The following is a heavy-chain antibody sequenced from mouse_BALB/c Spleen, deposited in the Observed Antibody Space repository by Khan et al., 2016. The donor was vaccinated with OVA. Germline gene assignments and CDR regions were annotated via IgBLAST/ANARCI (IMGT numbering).Heavy chain of an antibody. D-gene: IGHD2-14*01. CDR1: GFTFTNYG. Sequence: QIQLVQSGPELKKPGETVQLSCKASGFTFTNYGMNWVKQAPGKGLKWMGWINTYTGEPTFADDFKGRFAFSLETSSSTAYLQINSLKNEDTATYFCARVGYNGTMDCWGQGTSVTVSS. J-gene: IGHJ4*01. CDR2: INTYTGEP. V-gene: IGHV9-3-1*01. CDR3: ARVGYNGTMDC.